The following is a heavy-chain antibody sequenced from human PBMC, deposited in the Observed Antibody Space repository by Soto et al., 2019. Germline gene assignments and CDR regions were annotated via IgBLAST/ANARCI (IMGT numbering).Heavy chain of an antibody. V-gene: IGHV4-34*01. CDR2: INHSGST. CDR3: ARGRGNYYGSGSYFRYYYYYGMDV. D-gene: IGHD3-10*01. J-gene: IGHJ6*02. Sequence: KTSETLSLTCAVYGGSFSGYYWSWIRQPPGKGLEWIGEINHSGSTNYNPSLKSRVTISVDTSKNQFSLKLSSVTAADTAVYYCARGRGNYYGSGSYFRYYYYYGMDVWGQGTTVTVSS. CDR1: GGSFSGYY.